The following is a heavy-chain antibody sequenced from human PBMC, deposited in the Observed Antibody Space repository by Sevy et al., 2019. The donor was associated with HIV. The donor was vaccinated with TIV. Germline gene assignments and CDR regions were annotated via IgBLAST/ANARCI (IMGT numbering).Heavy chain of an antibody. Sequence: GGSLRLSCTASGFTFSSYEMNWVRQAPGKGLEWVSYISNSGSTIHYSDSVKGRFTISRDNAKNSLYLQMNSLRAEDTAVYYCARDRDMITFGVAEAFDIWGQGTVVTVSS. V-gene: IGHV3-48*03. J-gene: IGHJ3*02. CDR3: ARDRDMITFGVAEAFDI. CDR1: GFTFSSYE. D-gene: IGHD3-16*01. CDR2: ISNSGSTI.